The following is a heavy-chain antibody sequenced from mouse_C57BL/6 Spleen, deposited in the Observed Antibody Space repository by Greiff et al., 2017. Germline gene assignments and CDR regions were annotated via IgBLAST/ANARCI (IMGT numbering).Heavy chain of an antibody. J-gene: IGHJ2*01. Sequence: EVQLQQSGPELVKPGASVKISCKASGYTFTDYYMNWVKQSHGKSLEWIGDINPNNGGTSYNQKFKGKATLTVDKSSSTAYMELRSLTSEDSAVDYCAREGYYYYFDYWGQGTTLTVSS. D-gene: IGHD1-1*01. CDR1: GYTFTDYY. CDR2: INPNNGGT. CDR3: AREGYYYYFDY. V-gene: IGHV1-26*01.